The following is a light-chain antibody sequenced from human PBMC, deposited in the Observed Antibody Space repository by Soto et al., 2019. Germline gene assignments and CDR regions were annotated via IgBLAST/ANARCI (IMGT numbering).Light chain of an antibody. CDR2: NVN. V-gene: IGLV2-18*02. Sequence: QSVLIQPPSVSGSPGQSVTISCTGPSSDVGIYDYVSWYQRHPGTVPKPMIYNVNTRPSGVPDRFSGSKSGNSASMTISGLQAEAETDYYCSSYTSSNSVVFGGGTKVTVL. CDR1: SSDVGIYDY. J-gene: IGLJ2*01. CDR3: SSYTSSNSVV.